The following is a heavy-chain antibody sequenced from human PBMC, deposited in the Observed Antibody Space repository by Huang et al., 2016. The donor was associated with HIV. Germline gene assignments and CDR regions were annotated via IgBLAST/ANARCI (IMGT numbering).Heavy chain of an antibody. CDR3: AREVMITFGGPFDP. V-gene: IGHV4-34*01. CDR1: GGSFSGYY. CDR2: VKHKGST. Sequence: QVHLEQWGAGLLKPSETLSLTCAVYGGSFSGYYWNWIRQSPGKGLEWIGQVKHKGSTDYNASLKSRATIWVDTSKNQCSLKLSSVTAADTAVYYCAREVMITFGGPFDPWGQGTLVTVSS. D-gene: IGHD3-16*01. J-gene: IGHJ5*02.